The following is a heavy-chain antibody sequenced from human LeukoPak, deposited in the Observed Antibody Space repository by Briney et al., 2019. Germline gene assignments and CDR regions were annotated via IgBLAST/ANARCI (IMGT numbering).Heavy chain of an antibody. CDR3: NRWHIGGVSYANV. V-gene: IGHV3-23*01. CDR2: ISDSGGSI. CDR1: GFTFSSYA. J-gene: IGHJ1*01. Sequence: GGSLRLSCAASGFTFSSYAMSWVRQAPGKGLEWVSAISDSGGSIYYADSVKGRFTISRDNSKNTLYLQMNSLRAEDTAVYYCNRWHIGGVSYANVWGQGTLVTVSS. D-gene: IGHD2-21*01.